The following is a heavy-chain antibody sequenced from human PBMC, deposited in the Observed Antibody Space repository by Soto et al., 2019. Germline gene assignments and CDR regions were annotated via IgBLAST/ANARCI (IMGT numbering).Heavy chain of an antibody. CDR3: ANSAMVRGGGWFDP. V-gene: IGHV3-23*01. CDR1: GITFSSSA. J-gene: IGHJ5*02. CDR2: ISVSGGST. D-gene: IGHD3-10*01. Sequence: EVQLLESGGGLVQPGGSLRLSCAASGITFSSSAMSWVRQAPGKGLEWVSDISVSGGSTYYADSVKGRFTISRDKSKNTLYLQMNSLRSEDTAVYYCANSAMVRGGGWFDPWGQGTLVTVSS.